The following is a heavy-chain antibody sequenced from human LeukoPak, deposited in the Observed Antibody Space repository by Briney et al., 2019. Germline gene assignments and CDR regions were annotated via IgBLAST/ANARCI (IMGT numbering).Heavy chain of an antibody. V-gene: IGHV4-59*01. J-gene: IGHJ5*02. Sequence: SETLSLTCTVSGGSISSYYWSWIRQPPGKGLEWIGYIYYSGSTNYNPSLKSRVTISVDTSKNQFSLKLSSVTAADTAVYYCARDPSITMVRGVTLESWFDPWGQGTLVTVSS. CDR2: IYYSGST. CDR1: GGSISSYY. D-gene: IGHD3-10*01. CDR3: ARDPSITMVRGVTLESWFDP.